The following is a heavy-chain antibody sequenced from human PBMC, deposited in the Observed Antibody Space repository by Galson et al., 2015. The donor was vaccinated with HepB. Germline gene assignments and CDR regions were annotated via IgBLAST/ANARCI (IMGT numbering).Heavy chain of an antibody. D-gene: IGHD5-24*01. CDR3: ARAGRDGYKWYFDL. J-gene: IGHJ2*01. CDR1: GFTFDNYG. V-gene: IGHV3-20*01. Sequence: SLRLSCAASGFTFDNYGMSWVRQAPGKGLEWVSGINWNGGSTGYADSVKGRFTISRDNAKNSLYLQMNSLRAEDTALYHCARAGRDGYKWYFDLWGRGTLVTVSS. CDR2: INWNGGST.